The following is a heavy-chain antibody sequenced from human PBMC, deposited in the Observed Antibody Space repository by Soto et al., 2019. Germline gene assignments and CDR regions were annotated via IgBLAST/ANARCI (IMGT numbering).Heavy chain of an antibody. CDR1: GYSFTSYW. CDR3: ARVIGVIGAFDI. J-gene: IGHJ3*02. Sequence: GESLKISCKGSGYSFTSYWIAWVRQMPGKGLGWMGIMYPGDSDIRYSPSFQGQVTISADKSISTAYLQWSSLKASDTAMYYWARVIGVIGAFDIWGQGTMVTVSS. CDR2: MYPGDSDI. D-gene: IGHD2-21*01. V-gene: IGHV5-51*01.